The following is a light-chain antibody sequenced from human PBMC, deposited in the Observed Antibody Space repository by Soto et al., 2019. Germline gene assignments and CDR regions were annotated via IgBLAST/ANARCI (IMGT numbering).Light chain of an antibody. Sequence: QSVLTQPASVSGSPGQSITISCTGTSSDVGDYNYVSWYQHHPGKAPKLIIYEVRNRPSGVPNRFSGAKSGNTASLTISGLQAEDEADYYCSSYRTGSAFYVFGSGTKGTVL. V-gene: IGLV2-14*01. CDR1: SSDVGDYNY. CDR3: SSYRTGSAFYV. CDR2: EVR. J-gene: IGLJ1*01.